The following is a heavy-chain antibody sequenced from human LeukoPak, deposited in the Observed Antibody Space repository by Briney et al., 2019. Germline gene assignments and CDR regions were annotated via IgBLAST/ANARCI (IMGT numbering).Heavy chain of an antibody. CDR3: ARGGIGYDYVWGSYRYTDYFDY. Sequence: PSGTLSLTCAVSGGSISSGGYSWSWIRQPPGKGLEWIGYIYHSGSTYYNPSLKSRVTISVDRSKNQFSLKLSSVTAADTAVYYCARGGIGYDYVWGSYRYTDYFDYWGQGTLVTVSS. CDR1: GGSISSGGYS. D-gene: IGHD3-16*02. V-gene: IGHV4-30-2*01. J-gene: IGHJ4*02. CDR2: IYHSGST.